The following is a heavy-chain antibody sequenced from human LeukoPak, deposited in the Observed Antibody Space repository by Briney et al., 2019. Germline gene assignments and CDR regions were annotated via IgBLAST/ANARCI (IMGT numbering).Heavy chain of an antibody. V-gene: IGHV4-61*02. D-gene: IGHD3-22*01. Sequence: PSRTLSLTCTVSGGSISSGSYYWSWIRQPAGKGLEWIGRIYTSGSTNYNPSLKSRVTISVDTSKNQFSLKLSSVTAADTAVYYCASSYYYDSSGSLWFDPRGQGTLVTVSS. CDR2: IYTSGST. CDR1: GGSISSGSYY. CDR3: ASSYYYDSSGSLWFDP. J-gene: IGHJ5*02.